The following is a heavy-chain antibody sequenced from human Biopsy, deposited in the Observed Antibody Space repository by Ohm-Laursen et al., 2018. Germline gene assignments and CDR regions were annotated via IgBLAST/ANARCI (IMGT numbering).Heavy chain of an antibody. Sequence: SSVKVSCKSSRVTFISYAVSWVGQAPGQGLEWMGGIIPMFGTTNYAQKFQGRLSITADKSTTAAYLELSGLRSEDTAVYYCASHVTYNFNGGLDYWGHGTLVTVSS. D-gene: IGHD1-14*01. CDR1: RVTFISYA. CDR2: IIPMFGTT. V-gene: IGHV1-69*06. J-gene: IGHJ4*01. CDR3: ASHVTYNFNGGLDY.